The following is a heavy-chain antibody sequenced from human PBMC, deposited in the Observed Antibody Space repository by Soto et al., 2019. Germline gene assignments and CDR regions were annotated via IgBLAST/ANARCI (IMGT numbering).Heavy chain of an antibody. CDR1: GYSISSGYY. CDR2: IYHSGST. CDR3: ARVIGPVRYYYDSSRYPN. Sequence: PSETLSLTCAVSGYSISSGYYWGWIRQPPGKGLEWIGSIYHSGSTYYNPSLKSRVTISVDTSKNQFSLKLSSVTAADTAVYYCARVIGPVRYYYDSSRYPNWGQGTLLTV. D-gene: IGHD3-22*01. J-gene: IGHJ4*02. V-gene: IGHV4-38-2*01.